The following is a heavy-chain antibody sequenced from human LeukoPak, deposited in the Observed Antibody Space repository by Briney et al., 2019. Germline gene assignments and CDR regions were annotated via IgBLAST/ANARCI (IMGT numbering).Heavy chain of an antibody. D-gene: IGHD3-10*01. CDR2: ISSSGSTI. Sequence: GGSLRLSCAASGFTFSDYYMNWIRQAPGKGLEWVSYISSSGSTIYYADSVKGRFTISRDNAKNSLYLLMNSLRAEDTAVYYCARDGFGELPPGDAFDIWGQGTMVTVSS. CDR3: ARDGFGELPPGDAFDI. J-gene: IGHJ3*02. V-gene: IGHV3-11*01. CDR1: GFTFSDYY.